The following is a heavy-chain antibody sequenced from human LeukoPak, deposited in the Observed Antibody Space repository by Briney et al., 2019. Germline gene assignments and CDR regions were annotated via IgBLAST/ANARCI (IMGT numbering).Heavy chain of an antibody. CDR3: ASDKLGTDAFDI. CDR2: IWYDGTNK. J-gene: IGHJ3*02. V-gene: IGHV3-33*01. D-gene: IGHD7-27*01. CDR1: GFTFSSYG. Sequence: GGSLRVSCAASGFTFSSYGMHWVRQALGKGLEWVAVIWYDGTNKYYADSVKGRFSISRDNSKNTLYLQMNSLRAEDTAVYYCASDKLGTDAFDIWGQGTVVTVSS.